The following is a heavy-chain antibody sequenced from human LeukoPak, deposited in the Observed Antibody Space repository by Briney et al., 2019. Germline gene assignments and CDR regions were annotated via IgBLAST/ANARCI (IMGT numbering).Heavy chain of an antibody. D-gene: IGHD1-26*01. CDR2: IYPGDSDT. CDR1: GYSFTTYW. Sequence: GESLKISCKGSGYSFTTYWIGWVRQMPGKGLEWMGIIYPGDSDTRYSPSFQGQVTISADKSISTAYLQWSSLKASDTAMYYCARRSGSYSRPPPGRSNLAYGAQETLVTVSS. V-gene: IGHV5-51*01. CDR3: ARRSGSYSRPPPGRSNLAY. J-gene: IGHJ4*02.